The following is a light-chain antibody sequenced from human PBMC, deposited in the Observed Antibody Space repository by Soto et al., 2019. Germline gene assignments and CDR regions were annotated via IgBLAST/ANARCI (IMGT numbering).Light chain of an antibody. CDR1: SSDVGGYNY. CDR3: SSYTSSSSYV. J-gene: IGLJ1*01. CDR2: DVS. V-gene: IGLV2-14*01. Sequence: QSVLTQPASVSGSPGQSITISCTGTSSDVGGYNYVSRYQQHPGKAPKLMIYDVSNRPSGVSNRFSGSKSGNTASLTISGLQAEDEADYYCSSYTSSSSYVFGTGTKVPVL.